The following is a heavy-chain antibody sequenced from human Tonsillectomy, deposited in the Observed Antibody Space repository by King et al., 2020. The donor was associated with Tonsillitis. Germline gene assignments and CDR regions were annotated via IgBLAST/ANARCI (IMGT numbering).Heavy chain of an antibody. J-gene: IGHJ4*02. D-gene: IGHD5-18*01. Sequence: VQLVESGGGVVQPGRSLRLSCAASGFTFSNFAMHWVRQAPGKGLEWVAVISYDGSNKFYADSVKGRFTISRDNSKKTLWLQMNSLRAEDTAVYYCARARGYSYGFDFWGQGTLVTVSS. CDR1: GFTFSNFA. V-gene: IGHV3-30*01. CDR3: ARARGYSYGFDF. CDR2: ISYDGSNK.